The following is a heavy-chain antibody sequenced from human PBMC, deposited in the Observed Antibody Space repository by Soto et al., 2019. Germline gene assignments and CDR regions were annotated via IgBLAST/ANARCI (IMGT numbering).Heavy chain of an antibody. V-gene: IGHV4-59*01. CDR3: VGSLMSRAMESLDY. J-gene: IGHJ4*02. CDR2: ISYTVDT. CDR1: AGSISRYY. Sequence: HVQLQESGPGLVKPSEPLSLTCSVSAGSISRYYWGWVRQSPGEGLEWIAHISYTVDTSYNPSLKGRFTISRDTSKNPMALSLMSVTAADTAVYYCVGSLMSRAMESLDYWGQGTLVNVTS. D-gene: IGHD5-18*01.